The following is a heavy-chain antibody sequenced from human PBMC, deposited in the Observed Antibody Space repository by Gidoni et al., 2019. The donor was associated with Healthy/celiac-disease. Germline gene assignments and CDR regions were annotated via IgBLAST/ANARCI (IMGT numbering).Heavy chain of an antibody. CDR1: GFTFSSYS. CDR3: ARDGYCSGGSCDAFDI. CDR2: ISSSSSYI. D-gene: IGHD2-15*01. Sequence: EVQLVESGGGLVKPGGSLRLSCAASGFTFSSYSMNWVRQAPGQGLEWVSSISSSSSYIYYADSVKGRFTISRDNAKNSLYLQMNSLRAEDTAVYYCARDGYCSGGSCDAFDIWGQGTMVTVSS. V-gene: IGHV3-21*01. J-gene: IGHJ3*02.